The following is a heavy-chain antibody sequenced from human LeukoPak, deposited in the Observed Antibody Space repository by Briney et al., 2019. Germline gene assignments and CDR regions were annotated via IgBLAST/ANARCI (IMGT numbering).Heavy chain of an antibody. CDR1: GFTFTSFA. CDR3: AKYRIHYYYYMDV. V-gene: IGHV3-23*03. Sequence: GDLRLSCAASGFTFTSFAMSWVRQAPGKGLEWVSVIYSGGSTYYADSVKGRFTISRDNSKNTLYLQMNSLRAEDTAVYYCAKYRIHYYYYMDVWGKGTTVTISS. J-gene: IGHJ6*03. CDR2: IYSGGST.